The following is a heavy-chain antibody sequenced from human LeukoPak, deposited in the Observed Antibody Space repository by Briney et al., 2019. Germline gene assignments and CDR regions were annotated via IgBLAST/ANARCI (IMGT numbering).Heavy chain of an antibody. Sequence: PSETLSLTCTVSGGSISSYYWSWIRQPPGKGLEWIGYINYSGSTNYNPSLKSRVTISVDTSKNQFSLKLSSVTAADTAVYYCARAYGSGNLYYYYGMDVWGQGTTVTVSS. V-gene: IGHV4-59*01. CDR1: GGSISSYY. J-gene: IGHJ6*02. CDR2: INYSGST. CDR3: ARAYGSGNLYYYYGMDV. D-gene: IGHD3-10*01.